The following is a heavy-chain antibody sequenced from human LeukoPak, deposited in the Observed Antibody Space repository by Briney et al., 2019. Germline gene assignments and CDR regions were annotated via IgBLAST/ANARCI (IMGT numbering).Heavy chain of an antibody. V-gene: IGHV3-23*01. D-gene: IGHD6-13*01. J-gene: IGHJ4*02. Sequence: GGSLRLSCAASGFTFSSYAMSWVRQAPGKGLEWVSAISGSGGSAYYADSVEGRFTISRDNSKNTLYLQMNSLRAEDTAVYYCAKVLSSWYPPPDYWGQGTLVTVSS. CDR3: AKVLSSWYPPPDY. CDR2: ISGSGGSA. CDR1: GFTFSSYA.